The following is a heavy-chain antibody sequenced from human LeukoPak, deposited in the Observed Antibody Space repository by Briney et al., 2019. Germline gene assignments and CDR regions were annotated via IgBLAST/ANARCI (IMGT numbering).Heavy chain of an antibody. CDR2: INHSGST. Sequence: PSETLSLTCAVYGGSFSGYYWSWIRQPPGKGLEWIGEINHSGSTNYNPSLERRVTISADTSKNQFSLKLSAVTAADTAVYYCARGKRGYSSSWYDYWGQGTLVTVSS. CDR3: ARGKRGYSSSWYDY. J-gene: IGHJ4*02. CDR1: GGSFSGYY. D-gene: IGHD6-13*01. V-gene: IGHV4-34*01.